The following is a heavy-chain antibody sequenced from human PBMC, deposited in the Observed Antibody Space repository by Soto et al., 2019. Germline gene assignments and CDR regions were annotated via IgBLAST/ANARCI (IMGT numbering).Heavy chain of an antibody. V-gene: IGHV4-34*01. CDR1: GGSFSGYY. CDR2: INHSGST. J-gene: IGHJ6*03. D-gene: IGHD3-22*01. CDR3: ASGYYNYYYYYMDV. Sequence: QVQLQQWGAGLLKPSETLSLTCAVYGGSFSGYYWSWIRQPPGKGLEWIGEINHSGSTNYNPSLKSRVPISVDTSKNQFSLKLSSVTAADTAVYYCASGYYNYYYYYMDVWGKGTTVTVSS.